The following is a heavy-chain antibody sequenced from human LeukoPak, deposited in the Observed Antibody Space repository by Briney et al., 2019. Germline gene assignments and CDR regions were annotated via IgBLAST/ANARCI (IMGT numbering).Heavy chain of an antibody. D-gene: IGHD3-3*01. CDR3: ARGGVSTIFGVDQYYFDY. J-gene: IGHJ4*02. CDR1: GFTFSSYG. CDR2: ISYDGSNK. Sequence: PGGSLRLSCAASGFTFSSYGMHWVRQAPGKGLEWVAVISYDGSNKYYADSVKGRFTISRDNAKNTLYLQMNSLRAEDTAVYYCARGGVSTIFGVDQYYFDYWGQGTLVPVSS. V-gene: IGHV3-30*03.